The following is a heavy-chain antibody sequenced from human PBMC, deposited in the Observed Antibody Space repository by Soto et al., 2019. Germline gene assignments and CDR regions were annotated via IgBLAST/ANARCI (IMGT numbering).Heavy chain of an antibody. D-gene: IGHD1-1*01. V-gene: IGHV1-69*12. J-gene: IGHJ6*02. Sequence: QVQLVQSGVEVKKPGSSVKVSCKASGGTLNSYAIDWVRQAPGQGLEWMGGITPIFGNTYYAQRLQGRVKLTADESTRTAYMELSTLTSEDTAVYYCARGTVTGSEYNFYYYGMDVWGQGTTVIVSS. CDR3: ARGTVTGSEYNFYYYGMDV. CDR2: ITPIFGNT. CDR1: GGTLNSYA.